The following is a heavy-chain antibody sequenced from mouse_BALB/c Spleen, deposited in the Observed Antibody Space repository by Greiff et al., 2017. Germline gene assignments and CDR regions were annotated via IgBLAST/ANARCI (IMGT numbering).Heavy chain of an antibody. Sequence: EVQLQESGGGLVQPGGSLKLSCAASGFTFSSYTMSWVRQTPEKRLEWVAYISNGGGSTYYPDTVKGRFTISRDNAKNTLYLQMSSLKSEDTAMYYCARLGNYAMDYWGQGTSVTVSS. V-gene: IGHV5-12-2*01. J-gene: IGHJ4*01. CDR1: GFTFSSYT. CDR2: ISNGGGST. D-gene: IGHD3-3*01. CDR3: ARLGNYAMDY.